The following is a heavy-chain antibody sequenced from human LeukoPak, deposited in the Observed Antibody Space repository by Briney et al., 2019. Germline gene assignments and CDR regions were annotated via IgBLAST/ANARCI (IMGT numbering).Heavy chain of an antibody. CDR2: ISGSGGST. Sequence: GGSLRLSCAASGFTFSSYAMSWVRQAPGKGLEWFSAISGSGGSTYYADPVKGRFTISRDNSKNTLYLQMNSLRAEDTAVYYCATTGDYDREDWGQGTLVTVSS. V-gene: IGHV3-23*01. CDR3: ATTGDYDRED. CDR1: GFTFSSYA. D-gene: IGHD3-10*02. J-gene: IGHJ4*02.